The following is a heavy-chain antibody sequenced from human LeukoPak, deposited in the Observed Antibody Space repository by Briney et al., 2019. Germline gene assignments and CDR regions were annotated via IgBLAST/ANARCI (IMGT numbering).Heavy chain of an antibody. CDR1: GYTFTSYY. V-gene: IGHV1-46*01. J-gene: IGHJ5*02. CDR2: INPSGGST. CDR3: ARAGSSGYWGHNWFDP. D-gene: IGHD3-22*01. Sequence: ASVKVSCKASGYTFTSYYMHWVRQAPGQGLEWMGIINPSGGSTSYAQKFQGRVTMTRDTSTSTVYMELSSLRSEDTAVYYCARAGSSGYWGHNWFDPWGQGTLVTVSS.